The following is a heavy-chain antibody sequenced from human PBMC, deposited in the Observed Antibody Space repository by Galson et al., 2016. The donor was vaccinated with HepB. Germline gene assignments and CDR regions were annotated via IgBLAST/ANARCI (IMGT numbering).Heavy chain of an antibody. CDR3: ATYMPVAHYWYFDL. CDR1: GGSISSHY. V-gene: IGHV4-59*11. Sequence: SETLSLTCTVSGGSISSHYWSWIRQPPGKGPEWLGYVSYSGDTNYNPSLRSRLTISIDTSKNQFSLKLTSLSAADTAVYFCATYMPVAHYWYFDLWGRGTLVTVSS. D-gene: IGHD6-19*01. J-gene: IGHJ2*01. CDR2: VSYSGDT.